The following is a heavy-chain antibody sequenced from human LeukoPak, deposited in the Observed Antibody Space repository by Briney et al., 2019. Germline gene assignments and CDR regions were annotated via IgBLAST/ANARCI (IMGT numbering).Heavy chain of an antibody. CDR2: IYTSGST. CDR1: GGSISSYY. V-gene: IGHV4-4*07. D-gene: IGHD4-23*01. J-gene: IGHJ4*02. Sequence: SETLSLTCTVSGGSISSYYWSWIRQPAGKGLEWIGRIYTSGSTNYNPPLKSRVSMSADTCKNQFSLKLTSVTAADTALYYCARGGKATVVTMWGQGILVTVSS. CDR3: ARGGKATVVTM.